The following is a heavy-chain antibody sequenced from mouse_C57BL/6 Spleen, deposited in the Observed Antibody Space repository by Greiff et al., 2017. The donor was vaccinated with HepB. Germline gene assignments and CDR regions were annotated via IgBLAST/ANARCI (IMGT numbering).Heavy chain of an antibody. CDR1: GYTFTSYW. CDR2: IDPNSGGT. Sequence: QVQLKQPGAELVKPGASVKLSCKASGYTFTSYWMHWVKQRPGRGLEWIGRIDPNSGGTKYNEKFKSKATLTVDKPSSTAYMQLSSLTSEDSAVYYCASRGNSPFDYWGQGTTLTVSS. J-gene: IGHJ2*01. CDR3: ASRGNSPFDY. D-gene: IGHD2-1*01. V-gene: IGHV1-72*01.